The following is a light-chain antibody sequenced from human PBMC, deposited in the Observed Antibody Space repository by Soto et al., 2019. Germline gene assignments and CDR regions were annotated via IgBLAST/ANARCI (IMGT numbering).Light chain of an antibody. CDR3: QQSYSTPSVT. J-gene: IGKJ5*01. CDR1: QSVSSNY. CDR2: AAS. V-gene: IGKV3-20*01. Sequence: IFLTQSPGTLSLCPGEISTLSCGAGQSVSSNYLAWYQQKPGQAPRLLIYAASSRATGIPDRFSGSGSGTDFTLTITSLQPEDFATYYCQQSYSTPSVTFGQGTRLEI.